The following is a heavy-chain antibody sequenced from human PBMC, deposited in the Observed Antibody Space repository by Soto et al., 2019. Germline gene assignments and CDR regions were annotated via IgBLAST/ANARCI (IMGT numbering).Heavy chain of an antibody. CDR2: IYYSGST. J-gene: IGHJ2*01. Sequence: QVQLQESGPRLVKPSETLSLTCTVSGGSISSYYWSWIRQPPGKGLEWIGYIYYSGSTNYNPSLQSRVTISVDTSKNQFSLKLSSVTAADTAVYYCARFNWYFDLWGRGTLVTVSS. V-gene: IGHV4-59*08. CDR3: ARFNWYFDL. CDR1: GGSISSYY.